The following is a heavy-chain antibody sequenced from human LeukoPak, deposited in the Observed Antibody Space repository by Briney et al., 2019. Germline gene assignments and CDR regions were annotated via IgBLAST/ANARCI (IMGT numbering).Heavy chain of an antibody. D-gene: IGHD3-22*01. V-gene: IGHV1-18*01. CDR1: GYTFTSYG. J-gene: IGHJ3*02. Sequence: ASVKVSCKASGYTFTSYGISWVRQAPGQGLEWMGWISAYNGNTNYAQKFQGRVTITRNTSISTAYMELSSLRSEDTAVYYCARVDSSGYDHPDAFDIWGQGTMVTVSS. CDR2: ISAYNGNT. CDR3: ARVDSSGYDHPDAFDI.